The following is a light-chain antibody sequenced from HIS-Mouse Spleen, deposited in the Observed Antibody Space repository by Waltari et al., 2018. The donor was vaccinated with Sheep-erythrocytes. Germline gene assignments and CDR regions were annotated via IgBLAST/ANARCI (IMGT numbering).Light chain of an antibody. Sequence: QSALTQPASVSGSPGQSITISCTGTSSDVGSYNLVSWYQQHPGKAPKLMVYEGSKRPSGVSNRFSGSKSGNTASLTISGLQVEDEADYYCCSYAGSGTWVFGGGTKLTVL. CDR3: CSYAGSGTWV. CDR2: EGS. J-gene: IGLJ3*02. V-gene: IGLV2-23*01. CDR1: SSDVGSYNL.